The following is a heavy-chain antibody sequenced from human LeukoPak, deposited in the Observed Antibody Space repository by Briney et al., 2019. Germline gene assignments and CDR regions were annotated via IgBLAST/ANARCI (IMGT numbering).Heavy chain of an antibody. CDR2: IYRSGST. J-gene: IGHJ6*03. Sequence: SETLSLTCTVSGYSISNGYYWVWIRQPPGKGLEWIGSIYRSGSTNYNPSLKSRVTISVDTSKNQFSLKVSSVTAADTAVYYCARGDCSSTICYSPMDVWGKGTTVTVSS. D-gene: IGHD2-2*01. CDR3: ARGDCSSTICYSPMDV. CDR1: GYSISNGYY. V-gene: IGHV4-38-2*02.